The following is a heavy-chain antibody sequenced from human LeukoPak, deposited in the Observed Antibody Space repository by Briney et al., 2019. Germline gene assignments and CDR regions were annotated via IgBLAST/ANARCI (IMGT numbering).Heavy chain of an antibody. Sequence: GGSLRLSCAASGFTFSSYEMNWVRQAPGKGLEWVSAISGSGGSTYYADPVKGRFTISRDNSKNTLYLQMNSLRAEDTAVYYCAKGCLWCSSSSYNGFDYWGQGTLVTVSS. J-gene: IGHJ4*02. CDR3: AKGCLWCSSSSYNGFDY. CDR1: GFTFSSYE. D-gene: IGHD6-6*01. V-gene: IGHV3-23*01. CDR2: ISGSGGST.